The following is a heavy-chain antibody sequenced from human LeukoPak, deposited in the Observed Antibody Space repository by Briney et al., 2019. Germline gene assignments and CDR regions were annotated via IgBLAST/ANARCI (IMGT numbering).Heavy chain of an antibody. CDR2: ISSSSSTI. D-gene: IGHD1-7*01. CDR1: GFTFSIYS. CDR3: ARDGELHDLLYYFDY. V-gene: IGHV3-48*01. J-gene: IGHJ4*02. Sequence: GGSLRLSCAASGFTFSIYSMNWVRQAPGKGLEWVSYISSSSSTIHYADSVKGRFTVSRDNAKNSLYLQMYSLTAEDTAVYYCARDGELHDLLYYFDYWGQGTLVTVSS.